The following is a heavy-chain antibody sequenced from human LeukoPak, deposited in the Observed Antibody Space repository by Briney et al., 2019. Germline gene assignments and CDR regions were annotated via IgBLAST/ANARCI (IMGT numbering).Heavy chain of an antibody. J-gene: IGHJ4*02. CDR3: ARGRDGYNFLNRGEYYYFDY. D-gene: IGHD5-24*01. V-gene: IGHV4-4*07. CDR2: FYTSGST. CDR1: GGSISSYY. Sequence: SETLSLTCTVSGGSISSYYWSWIRQPAGKGLEWIGRFYTSGSTNYNPSLKSRVTISVDTSKNQFSLKLNSVTAADTAVYYCARGRDGYNFLNRGEYYYFDYWGQGTLVTVSS.